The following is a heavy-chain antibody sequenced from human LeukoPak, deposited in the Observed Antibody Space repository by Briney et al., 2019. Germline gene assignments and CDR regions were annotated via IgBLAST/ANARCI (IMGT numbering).Heavy chain of an antibody. CDR3: ARGGNVLRFLEWLSFDY. CDR2: IYYSGST. CDR1: GGSISSSSYY. J-gene: IGHJ4*02. Sequence: SETLSLTCTVSGGSISSSSYYWGWIRQPPGKGPEWIGSIYYSGSTYYNPSLKSRVTISVDTSKNRFSLKLSSVTAADTAVYYCARGGNVLRFLEWLSFDYWGQGTLVTVSS. D-gene: IGHD3-3*01. V-gene: IGHV4-39*07.